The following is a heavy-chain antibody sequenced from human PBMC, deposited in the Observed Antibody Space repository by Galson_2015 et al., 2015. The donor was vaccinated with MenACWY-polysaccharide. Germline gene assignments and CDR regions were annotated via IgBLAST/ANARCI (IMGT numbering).Heavy chain of an antibody. J-gene: IGHJ6*02. D-gene: IGHD3-10*01. V-gene: IGHV3-74*01. Sequence: SLRLSCAASGLSFSKKWIHWVRQAPGEGLVWVSRINNDATSTAYADSVKGRFTISRDNAKNTLYLQMNSLRVEDTAVYYCVGPLGRGGTGAYGMAAWGQGTTVTVS. CDR1: GLSFSKKW. CDR3: VGPLGRGGTGAYGMAA. CDR2: INNDATST.